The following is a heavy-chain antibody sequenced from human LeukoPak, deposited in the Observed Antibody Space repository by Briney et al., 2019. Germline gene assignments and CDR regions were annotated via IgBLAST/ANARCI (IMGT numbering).Heavy chain of an antibody. CDR1: GYTLTSYY. V-gene: IGHV1-46*01. Sequence: GASVKVSCKASGYTLTSYYMHWVRQAPGQGPEWMGIINPSGGSTSYAQKFQGRVTMTRDTSTSTVYMELSSLRSEDTAVYYCAREGRVGALGYWGQGTLVTVSS. CDR3: AREGRVGALGY. J-gene: IGHJ4*02. D-gene: IGHD1-26*01. CDR2: INPSGGST.